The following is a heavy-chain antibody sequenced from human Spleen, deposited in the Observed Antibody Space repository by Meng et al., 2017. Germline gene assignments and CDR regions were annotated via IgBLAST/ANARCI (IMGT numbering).Heavy chain of an antibody. CDR1: GFTFSSYN. CDR3: ARDADWVIFDH. D-gene: IGHD3-9*01. V-gene: IGHV3-74*03. J-gene: IGHJ4*02. CDR2: INTDASIT. Sequence: GESPKTPCAASGFTFSSYNMHRVRQTPGEGLVWVSRINTDASITTYADSVKGRFTISRDDAKNTVYLQMNSLRAEDTAVYYCARDADWVIFDHWGQGALVTVSS.